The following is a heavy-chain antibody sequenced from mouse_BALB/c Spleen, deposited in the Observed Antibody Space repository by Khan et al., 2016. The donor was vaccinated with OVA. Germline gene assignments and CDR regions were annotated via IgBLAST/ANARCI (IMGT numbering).Heavy chain of an antibody. CDR3: ARAYYSNYRESMDY. CDR2: IWGDGST. Sequence: QVQLKESGPGLVAPSQRLSITCTVSGFSLTGYGVNWVRQPPGKVLEWLGMIWGDGSTDYNSVLKSRLSISKDNSKSQVFLKMNSLQTYDTARYYCARAYYSNYRESMDYWGQGTSVTVSS. J-gene: IGHJ4*01. CDR1: GFSLTGYG. D-gene: IGHD2-5*01. V-gene: IGHV2-6-7*01.